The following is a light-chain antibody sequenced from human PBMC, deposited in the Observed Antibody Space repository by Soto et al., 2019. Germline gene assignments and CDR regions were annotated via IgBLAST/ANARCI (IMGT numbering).Light chain of an antibody. CDR1: QNIGTS. Sequence: DIQMTQSPSSLSASVGDRVTITCRASQNIGTSLNWYHQKPGKASKLLIHATSTLQNGVQSRFSGSGSGTDFTLTISSLQPEDFATFYCQQTFGTPYTFGQGTKVEI. CDR3: QQTFGTPYT. CDR2: ATS. V-gene: IGKV1-39*01. J-gene: IGKJ2*01.